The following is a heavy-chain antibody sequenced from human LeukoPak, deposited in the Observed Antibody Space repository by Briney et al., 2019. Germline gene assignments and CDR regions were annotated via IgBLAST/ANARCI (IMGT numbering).Heavy chain of an antibody. D-gene: IGHD3/OR15-3a*01. CDR3: ARVSGRVDY. J-gene: IGHJ4*02. V-gene: IGHV1-8*01. CDR1: GYTLTELS. CDR2: MNPNSGNT. Sequence: ASVKVSCKVSGYTLTELSMHWVRQAPGKGLEWMGWMNPNSGNTGYAQKFQGRVTMTRNTSISTAYMELSSLRSEDTAVYYCARVSGRVDYWGQGTLVTVSS.